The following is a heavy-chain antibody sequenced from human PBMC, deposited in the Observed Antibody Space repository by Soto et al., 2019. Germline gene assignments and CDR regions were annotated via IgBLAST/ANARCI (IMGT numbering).Heavy chain of an antibody. D-gene: IGHD2-21*02. CDR2: IYHSGST. CDR1: GGSISSGGYS. J-gene: IGHJ4*02. CDR3: ARGGDLPLDY. V-gene: IGHV4-30-2*01. Sequence: SETLSLTCAVSGGSISSGGYSWSWIRQPPGKGLEWIGYIYHSGSTYYNPSLKSRVTISVDRSKNQFSLKLSPVTAADTAVYYCARGGDLPLDYWGQGTLVTVSS.